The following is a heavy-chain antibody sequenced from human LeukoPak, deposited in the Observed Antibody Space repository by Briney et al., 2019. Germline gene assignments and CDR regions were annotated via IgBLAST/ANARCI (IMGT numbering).Heavy chain of an antibody. CDR2: IYYSGST. CDR3: ASRTIFGVVYYYMDV. J-gene: IGHJ6*03. Sequence: PSETLSLTCTVSGGSISSYYWSWIRQPPGKGLEWIGYIYYSGSTNYNPSLKSRVTISVDTSKNQFSLKLSSVTAADTAVYYCASRTIFGVVYYYMDVWGKGTTVTVSS. V-gene: IGHV4-59*08. D-gene: IGHD3-3*01. CDR1: GGSISSYY.